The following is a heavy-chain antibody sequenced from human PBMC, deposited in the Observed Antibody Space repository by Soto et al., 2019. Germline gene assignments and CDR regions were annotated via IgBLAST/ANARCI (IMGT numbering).Heavy chain of an antibody. CDR3: TRQPSSGRVWFDP. CDR1: GGSIDSSNY. J-gene: IGHJ5*01. D-gene: IGHD1-26*01. Sequence: QLQLQESGPGLVKPSETLSLTCTVSGGSIDSSNYWGWIRQPPGKGLEWMGSIYYNGNTYYNSYLKSRVTISVDTSKNQFSLKMSSVTAADTAVYYCTRQPSSGRVWFDPWGQGTLVTVSS. V-gene: IGHV4-39*01. CDR2: IYYNGNT.